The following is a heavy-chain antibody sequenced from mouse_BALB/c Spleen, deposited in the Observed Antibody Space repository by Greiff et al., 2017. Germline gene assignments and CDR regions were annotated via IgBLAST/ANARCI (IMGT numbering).Heavy chain of an antibody. CDR1: GFNIKDYY. Sequence: EVKLMESGAELVRPGALVKLSCKASGFNIKDYYMHWVKQRPEQGLEWIGWIDPENGNTIYDPKFQGKASITADTSSNTAYLQLSSLTSEDTAVYYCARYYGNQYYAMDYWGQGTSVTVSS. V-gene: IGHV14-1*02. CDR2: IDPENGNT. CDR3: ARYYGNQYYAMDY. J-gene: IGHJ4*01. D-gene: IGHD2-1*01.